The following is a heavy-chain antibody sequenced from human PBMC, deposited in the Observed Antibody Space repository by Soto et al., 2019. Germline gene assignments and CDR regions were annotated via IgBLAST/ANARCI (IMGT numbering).Heavy chain of an antibody. D-gene: IGHD2-8*01. CDR2: ITATAT. CDR3: AKGMVPDQ. Sequence: EVQLLESGGGFVQPGGSLRLSCAACGFNFRQYAMVWVRQAPGKGLEWVSAITATATHYADSVKGRFTISKDSSMTTLYLDINNLRVEDTAVYYCAKGMVPDQWGQGTLITVSS. V-gene: IGHV3-23*01. CDR1: GFNFRQYA. J-gene: IGHJ5*02.